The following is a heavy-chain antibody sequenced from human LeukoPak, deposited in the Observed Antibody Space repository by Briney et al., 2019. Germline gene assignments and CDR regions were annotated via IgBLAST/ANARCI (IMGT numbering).Heavy chain of an antibody. Sequence: GGSLRLSCAASGFSFSSYTINWVRQAPGKGLEWVSAISGNGDKTYCLYSVRGRFTVSRDNSKNTLYLQMNSLRADDTAVYFCAKERQTGDYFTSDYWGQGTLVTVSS. D-gene: IGHD4-17*01. CDR3: AKERQTGDYFTSDY. V-gene: IGHV3-23*01. CDR1: GFSFSSYT. CDR2: ISGNGDKT. J-gene: IGHJ4*02.